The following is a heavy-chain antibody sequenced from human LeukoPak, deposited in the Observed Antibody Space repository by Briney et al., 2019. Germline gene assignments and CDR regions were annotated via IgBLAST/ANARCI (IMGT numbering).Heavy chain of an antibody. V-gene: IGHV1-69-2*01. D-gene: IGHD3-22*01. Sequence: ASVKVSCKASGYTFTDYYMHWVQQAPGKGLEWMGRVDPEDGGTIYAEKFQGRVTITADTSTDTAYMELSSLRSEDTAVYYCATYDSSGYYPFGYWGQGTLVTVSS. J-gene: IGHJ4*02. CDR2: VDPEDGGT. CDR3: ATYDSSGYYPFGY. CDR1: GYTFTDYY.